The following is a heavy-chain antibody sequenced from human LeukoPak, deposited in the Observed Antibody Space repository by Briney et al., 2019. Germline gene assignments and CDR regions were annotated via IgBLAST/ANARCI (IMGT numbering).Heavy chain of an antibody. D-gene: IGHD2-2*01. CDR1: GYTFTGYY. CDR2: INPNSGGT. J-gene: IGHJ4*02. V-gene: IGHV1-2*02. CDR3: AREVTYCSSPSCYSRHGC. Sequence: ASVKVSCKASGYTFTGYYMHWVRQAPGQGLEWMGWINPNSGGTNYAQKFQGRVTMTRDTSISTAYMELSRLRSDDTAVYYCAREVTYCSSPSCYSRHGCWGQGTLVTVSS.